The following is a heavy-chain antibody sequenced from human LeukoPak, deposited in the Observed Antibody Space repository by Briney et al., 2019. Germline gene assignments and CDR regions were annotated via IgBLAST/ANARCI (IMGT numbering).Heavy chain of an antibody. CDR3: ARGKNYYDSSGYYIPLDY. CDR2: IYYSGST. D-gene: IGHD3-22*01. Sequence: PSETLSLTCTVSGGSISSYYWSWIRQPPGKGLEWIGYIYYSGSTNYNPSLKSRVTISVDTSKNQFSLKLSSVTAADTAVYYCARGKNYYDSSGYYIPLDYWSQGTLVTVSS. CDR1: GGSISSYY. V-gene: IGHV4-59*01. J-gene: IGHJ4*02.